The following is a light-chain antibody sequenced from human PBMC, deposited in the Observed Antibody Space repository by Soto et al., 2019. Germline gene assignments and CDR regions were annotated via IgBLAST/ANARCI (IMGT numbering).Light chain of an antibody. V-gene: IGKV1-5*01. CDR3: QQFNSYPIT. J-gene: IGKJ1*01. CDR1: QSISRW. CDR2: EAS. Sequence: IQLTQSPATLSASVGDRVTITCLASQSISRWLNWYQQKPGKAPKLLIYEASNLERGVPSRFSGSGSGTEVTLTIGGLQPDDVATYYCQQFNSYPITFGQGTKVDIK.